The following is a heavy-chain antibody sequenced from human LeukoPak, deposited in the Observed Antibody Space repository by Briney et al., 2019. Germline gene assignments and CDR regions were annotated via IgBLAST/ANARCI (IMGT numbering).Heavy chain of an antibody. Sequence: GGSLRLSCAASGFTFSSYEMNWVRQAPGKGLEWVSYISSSGSTIYYADSVKGRFTISRDNSKNTLYLQMNSLRADDTAVYYCAGVDAAMPDAFDIWGQGTTVTVSS. CDR2: ISSSGSTI. D-gene: IGHD5-18*01. J-gene: IGHJ3*02. V-gene: IGHV3-48*03. CDR3: AGVDAAMPDAFDI. CDR1: GFTFSSYE.